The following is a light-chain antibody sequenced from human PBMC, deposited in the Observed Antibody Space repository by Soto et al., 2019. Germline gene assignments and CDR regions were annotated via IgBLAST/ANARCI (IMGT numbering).Light chain of an antibody. J-gene: IGKJ3*01. Sequence: EIVLTQSPGPLSLSPGERATLSCRASQSVPSTYLAWYQQKPGHAPRLLIYAASTRAPGMPDRFCGSGSGADFTLTISRMVPEDFAVYFCQQYRSNPPFTFGPGTKVDIK. V-gene: IGKV3-20*01. CDR3: QQYRSNPPFT. CDR1: QSVPSTY. CDR2: AAS.